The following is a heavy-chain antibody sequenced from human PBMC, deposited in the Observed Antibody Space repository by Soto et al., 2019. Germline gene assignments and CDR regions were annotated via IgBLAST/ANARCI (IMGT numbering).Heavy chain of an antibody. Sequence: GGSLRLSCAASGFTFSDYYMSWIRQAPGKGLEWVSYISSSGSTIYYADSVKGRFTISRDNAKNSLYLQMNSLRAEDTAVYYCAREGPSSLEAAADYYYYYMDVWGKGTTVTVSS. CDR3: AREGPSSLEAAADYYYYYMDV. CDR1: GFTFSDYY. D-gene: IGHD6-13*01. V-gene: IGHV3-11*01. J-gene: IGHJ6*03. CDR2: ISSSGSTI.